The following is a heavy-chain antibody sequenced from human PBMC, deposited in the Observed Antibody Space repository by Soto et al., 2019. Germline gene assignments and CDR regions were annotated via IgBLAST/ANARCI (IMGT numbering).Heavy chain of an antibody. CDR2: IKQDGSEK. Sequence: GGSLRLSCAASGFTFSSYWMSWVRQAPGKGLEWVANIKQDGSEKYYVDSVKGRFTISRDNAKNSLYLQINSLRAEDTAVYYCARADYDFWSGYTFDYWGQGTLVTVSS. J-gene: IGHJ4*02. V-gene: IGHV3-7*05. D-gene: IGHD3-3*01. CDR1: GFTFSSYW. CDR3: ARADYDFWSGYTFDY.